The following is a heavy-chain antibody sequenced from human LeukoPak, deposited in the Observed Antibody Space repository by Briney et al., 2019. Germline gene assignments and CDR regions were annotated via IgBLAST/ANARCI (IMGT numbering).Heavy chain of an antibody. Sequence: GGSLRLSCAASGFTFSSYSMNWVRQAPGKGLEWVSSISGSSSYIYYADSVKGRFTISRDNAKNSLYLQMNSLRAEDTAVYYCARALVASDAFDIWGQGTMVTVSS. V-gene: IGHV3-21*01. D-gene: IGHD2-8*02. CDR2: ISGSSSYI. J-gene: IGHJ3*02. CDR1: GFTFSSYS. CDR3: ARALVASDAFDI.